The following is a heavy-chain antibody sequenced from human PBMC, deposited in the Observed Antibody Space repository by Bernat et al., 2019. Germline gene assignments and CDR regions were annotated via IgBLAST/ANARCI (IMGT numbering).Heavy chain of an antibody. CDR3: AKAVGSRDGHNLDAFDI. J-gene: IGHJ3*02. CDR1: GLTVSTNY. V-gene: IGHV3-53*02. Sequence: EVQLVETGGGLIQPGRSLRLSCAASGLTVSTNYMSWVRQAPGKGLEWVSVLYSGGTTYYADSVKGRFTMSGDNSKNTLYLQMDSLRAEDTAVYYCAKAVGSRDGHNLDAFDIWGQGAMVTVSS. D-gene: IGHD5-24*01. CDR2: LYSGGTT.